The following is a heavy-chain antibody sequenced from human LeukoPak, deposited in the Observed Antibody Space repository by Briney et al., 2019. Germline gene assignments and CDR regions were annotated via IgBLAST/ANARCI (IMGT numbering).Heavy chain of an antibody. CDR3: AKDLRSRDDAFDI. CDR2: ISSSSSTI. J-gene: IGHJ3*02. CDR1: GFTFSYYS. D-gene: IGHD3-10*01. V-gene: IGHV3-48*01. Sequence: GGSLRLSCAASGFTFSYYSMNWVRQAPGKGLEWVSYISSSSSTIYYADPVKGRFTISRDNSKNTLYVQMNSLRAEDTAVYYCAKDLRSRDDAFDIWGQGTMVTVSS.